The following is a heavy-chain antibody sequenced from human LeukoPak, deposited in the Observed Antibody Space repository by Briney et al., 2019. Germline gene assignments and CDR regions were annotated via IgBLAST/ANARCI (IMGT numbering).Heavy chain of an antibody. CDR2: IYNSGSP. CDR1: GGSISTDY. V-gene: IGHV4-59*01. Sequence: PSETLSLTCSVSGGSISTDYWSWIRQTPGKGLEEIGYIYNSGSPNYNPSLEGRVTMSIDTSKNHFSLKLSSVTAADTAVYYCTRGRYYEPMDSWGQGTLVTVSS. D-gene: IGHD3-3*01. J-gene: IGHJ4*02. CDR3: TRGRYYEPMDS.